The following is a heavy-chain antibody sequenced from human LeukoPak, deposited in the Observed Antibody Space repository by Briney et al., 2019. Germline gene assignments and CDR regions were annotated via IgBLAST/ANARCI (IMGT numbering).Heavy chain of an antibody. D-gene: IGHD2/OR15-2a*01. V-gene: IGHV3-23*01. CDR3: ANNREYDSTDY. Sequence: GGSLRRSCAASGFTFSSYAMSWVRQAPGKGLEWVSAISGSGGSTYYADSVKGRFTISRDNSKNTLYLQMNSLRAEDTAVYYCANNREYDSTDYWGQGTLVTVSS. J-gene: IGHJ4*02. CDR2: ISGSGGST. CDR1: GFTFSSYA.